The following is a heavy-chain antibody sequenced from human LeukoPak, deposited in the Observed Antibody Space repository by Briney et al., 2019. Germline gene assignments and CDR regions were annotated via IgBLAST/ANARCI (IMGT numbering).Heavy chain of an antibody. V-gene: IGHV1-46*01. CDR1: GYTFTSYY. CDR3: ARGVFGELEKLMFQH. Sequence: ASVNVSCKASGYTFTSYYIHWVRQAPGQGLEWMGIINSSGGSTSYPQRFQDRVTMTRDTSTSTVNMELSSLKSDDTAIYYCARGVFGELEKLMFQHWGQGTLVTVSS. J-gene: IGHJ1*01. D-gene: IGHD3-10*02. CDR2: INSSGGST.